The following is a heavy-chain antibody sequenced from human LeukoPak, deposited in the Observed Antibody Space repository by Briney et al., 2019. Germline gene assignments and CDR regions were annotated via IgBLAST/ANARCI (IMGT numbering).Heavy chain of an antibody. CDR2: IKSKTDGGTT. Sequence: GGSLRLSCAASGFKFTSYAMSWVRQAPGKGLEWVGRIKSKTDGGTTDYAAPVKGRFTISRDDSKNTLYLQMNSLKTEDTAVYYCTTDVDYHTALDYWGQGTLVTVSS. V-gene: IGHV3-15*01. J-gene: IGHJ4*02. CDR1: GFKFTSYA. D-gene: IGHD3-16*01. CDR3: TTDVDYHTALDY.